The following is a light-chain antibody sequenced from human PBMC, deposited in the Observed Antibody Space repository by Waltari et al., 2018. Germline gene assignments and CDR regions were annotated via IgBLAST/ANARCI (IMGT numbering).Light chain of an antibody. J-gene: IGLJ3*02. CDR3: ATWDDSLSVV. V-gene: IGLV1-47*01. Sequence: QSVLSQPPSASGTPGQRATIYCSGSSSNIVNNYAYWYRQLTATAPKLCIYSNNQRPSGVTDRFSGSKYGTSASLAINGLRSENEADYYCATWDDSLSVVFGGGTELTVL. CDR2: SNN. CDR1: SSNIVNNY.